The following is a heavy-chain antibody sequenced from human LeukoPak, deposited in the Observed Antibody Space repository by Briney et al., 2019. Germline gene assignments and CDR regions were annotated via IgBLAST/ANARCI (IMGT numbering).Heavy chain of an antibody. CDR1: GYSISSGYY. CDR3: ARLRGSTIFGVVILDYYMDV. J-gene: IGHJ6*03. D-gene: IGHD3-3*01. CDR2: VFHSGTT. Sequence: SETLSLTCDVSGYSISSGYYWGWIRQPPGKGLEWIGSVFHSGTTYYNPSLKSRVTISVDTSKNQLSLKLSSMTAADTAVYYCARLRGSTIFGVVILDYYMDVWGKGTTVTVSS. V-gene: IGHV4-38-2*01.